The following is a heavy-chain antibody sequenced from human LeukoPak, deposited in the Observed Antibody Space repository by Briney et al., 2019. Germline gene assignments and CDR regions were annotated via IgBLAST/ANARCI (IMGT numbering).Heavy chain of an antibody. V-gene: IGHV3-48*02. CDR3: ARSSGCDY. CDR2: ISNSGSTI. Sequence: GGSLRFTSAASGFTFSSYSLNWVGQAPGKGLEWVSYISNSGSTIYYADSVKGRFTISRDNAKNSLYLQMNSLRDEDTAVYYCARSSGCDYWGQGTLVTVSS. J-gene: IGHJ4*02. CDR1: GFTFSSYS. D-gene: IGHD6-19*01.